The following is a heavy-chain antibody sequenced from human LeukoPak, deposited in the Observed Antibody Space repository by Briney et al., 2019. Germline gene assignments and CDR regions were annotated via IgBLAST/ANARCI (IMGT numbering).Heavy chain of an antibody. CDR1: GFTFSMYA. D-gene: IGHD1-7*01. V-gene: IGHV3-30*04. CDR3: ASSLWKLLSQAPFDY. Sequence: GGSLRLSCAASGFTFSMYAMHWVRQAPGKGLEWAALISGDGRTKYYADSVKGRFTISRDNSKNTMYMQMNSLRADDTALYYCASSLWKLLSQAPFDYWGQGTLVTVSS. CDR2: ISGDGRTK. J-gene: IGHJ4*02.